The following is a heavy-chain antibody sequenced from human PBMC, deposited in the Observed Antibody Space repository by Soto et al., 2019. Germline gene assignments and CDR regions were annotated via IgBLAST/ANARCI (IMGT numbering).Heavy chain of an antibody. V-gene: IGHV1-2*02. CDR3: ARVTLKAGNWFDP. J-gene: IGHJ5*02. CDR2: INPNTRGT. Sequence: VASVKVSCKASGYTFTDYFIHWVRQAPGQGFEWMGWINPNTRGTTYAQKFQGRVTMTRDTSNRTAYMELRGLRSDDTAVYYCARVTLKAGNWFDPWGQGTLVTVSS. CDR1: GYTFTDYF.